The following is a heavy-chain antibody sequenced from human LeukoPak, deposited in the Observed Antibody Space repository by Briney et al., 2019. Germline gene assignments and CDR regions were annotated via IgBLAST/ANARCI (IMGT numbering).Heavy chain of an antibody. J-gene: IGHJ6*03. CDR3: AGDYGYYYDSSLDYYYYMDV. V-gene: IGHV1-2*02. CDR2: INPNSGGT. Sequence: GASVKVSCKASGYTFTGYYMHWVRQAPGQGLEWMGWINPNSGGTNYAQKFQGRVTMTRDTSISTAYMELSSLRSEDTAVYYCAGDYGYYYDSSLDYYYYMDVWGKGTTVTVSS. CDR1: GYTFTGYY. D-gene: IGHD3-22*01.